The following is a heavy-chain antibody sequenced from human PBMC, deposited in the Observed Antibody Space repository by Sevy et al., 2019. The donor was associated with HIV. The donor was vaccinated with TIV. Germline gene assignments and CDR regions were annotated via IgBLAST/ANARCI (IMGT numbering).Heavy chain of an antibody. V-gene: IGHV3-21*01. Sequence: GGSLRLSCAASGFTFSGYSMNWVRQGPGKGLEWISSISSSSNYIYYADSVRGRFTISRDNSKNSIYLQMNSLRAEVTAVNYGATDGKGELSDDGGAGYYGMDVWGHGTTVTVSS. CDR1: GFTFSGYS. J-gene: IGHJ6*02. CDR3: ATDGKGELSDDGGAGYYGMDV. CDR2: ISSSSNYI. D-gene: IGHD1-7*01.